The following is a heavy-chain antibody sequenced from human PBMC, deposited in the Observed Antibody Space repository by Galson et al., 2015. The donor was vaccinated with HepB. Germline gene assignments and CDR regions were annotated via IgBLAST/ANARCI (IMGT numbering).Heavy chain of an antibody. CDR2: ISYDGSIA. CDR3: AKEGARMRFSGTWFDP. V-gene: IGHV3-30*18. D-gene: IGHD3-3*01. Sequence: SLRLSCAASGFTFSSFGMHWVRQAPGKGLEWVALISYDGSIAYFADSVKGRFTISRDNSKNTLYLHMNGLRTEDTAFYYCAKEGARMRFSGTWFDPWGQGTLVTVSS. J-gene: IGHJ5*02. CDR1: GFTFSSFG.